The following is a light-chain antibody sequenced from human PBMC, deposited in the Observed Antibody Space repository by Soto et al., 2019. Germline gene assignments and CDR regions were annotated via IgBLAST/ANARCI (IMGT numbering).Light chain of an antibody. V-gene: IGKV3-11*01. Sequence: EIVVTQSPATLSLSPGERATLSCRASQSVSNYLAWYQQRPGQAPRLLIYDASNRAAGIPARFSGSGSGTDFTLTISSLEPEDFAVYHCQQRSNWPLYTFGQGTKLEIK. CDR2: DAS. CDR1: QSVSNY. CDR3: QQRSNWPLYT. J-gene: IGKJ2*01.